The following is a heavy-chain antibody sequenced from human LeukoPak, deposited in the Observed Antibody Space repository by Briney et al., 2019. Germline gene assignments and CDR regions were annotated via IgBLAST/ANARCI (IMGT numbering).Heavy chain of an antibody. Sequence: ASVKVSCQASCYTFTSYGIRWVRPAPGQGLEWMGWISAYNGNTNYAQKLQGRVTMTTDTSTSTAYMELRSLRSDDTAVYYCARSALYMVRGVSDYWGQGTLVTVSS. CDR2: ISAYNGNT. V-gene: IGHV1-18*01. D-gene: IGHD3-10*01. J-gene: IGHJ4*02. CDR3: ARSALYMVRGVSDY. CDR1: CYTFTSYG.